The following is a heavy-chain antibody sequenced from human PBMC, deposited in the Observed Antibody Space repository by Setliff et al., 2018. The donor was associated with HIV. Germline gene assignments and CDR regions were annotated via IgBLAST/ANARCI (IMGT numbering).Heavy chain of an antibody. CDR1: HYSISSEYY. V-gene: IGHV4-38-2*02. CDR2: IYQSGST. D-gene: IGHD3-16*01. CDR3: ARLDTIMLYTDC. J-gene: IGHJ4*02. Sequence: SETLSLTCSVSHYSISSEYYWGWFRQPPGKGLEYIGSIYQSGSTYYSPFFKSRVSMSIDRSKDQFSLRLKSLTASDTAVYYYARLDTIMLYTDCWGQGTLVTVSS.